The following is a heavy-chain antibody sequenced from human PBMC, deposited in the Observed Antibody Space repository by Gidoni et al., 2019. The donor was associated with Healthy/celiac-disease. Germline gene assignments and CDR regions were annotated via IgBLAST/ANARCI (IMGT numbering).Heavy chain of an antibody. D-gene: IGHD3-22*01. CDR3: TRDYYDSSGYYYVSPIQLDY. CDR1: GFPFGDYA. Sequence: EVQLVESGGGLVQPGRSLRLSCTASGFPFGDYAMSWVRQAPGKGLEWVGFIRSKAYGGTTEYAASVKGRFTISRDDSKSIAYLQMNSLKTEDTAVYYCTRDYYDSSGYYYVSPIQLDYWGQGTLVTVSS. V-gene: IGHV3-49*04. CDR2: IRSKAYGGTT. J-gene: IGHJ4*02.